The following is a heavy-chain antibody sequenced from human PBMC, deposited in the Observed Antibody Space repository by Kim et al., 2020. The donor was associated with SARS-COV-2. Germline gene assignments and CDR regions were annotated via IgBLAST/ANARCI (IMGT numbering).Heavy chain of an antibody. CDR2: INHSGST. J-gene: IGHJ4*02. D-gene: IGHD5-12*01. CDR3: ARGGAGGGYKKPEGYFDY. CDR1: GGSFSGYY. V-gene: IGHV4-34*01. Sequence: SETLSLTCAVYGGSFSGYYWSWIRQPPGKGLEWIGEINHSGSTNYNPSLKSRVTIPVDTSKNQFSLKLSSVTAADTAAYYCARGGAGGGYKKPEGYFDYWGQGTLVTVSS.